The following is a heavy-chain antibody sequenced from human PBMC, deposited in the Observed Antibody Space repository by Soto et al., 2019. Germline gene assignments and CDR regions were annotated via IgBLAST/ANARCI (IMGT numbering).Heavy chain of an antibody. D-gene: IGHD6-13*01. J-gene: IGHJ4*02. V-gene: IGHV4-34*01. CDR1: GGSFSGYY. CDR3: ASRGRKQLDFDY. Sequence: SETLSLTCAVYGGSFSGYYWSWIRQPPGKGLEWIGEINHSGSTNYNPSLKSRVTISVDTSKNQFSLKLGSVTAADTAVYYCASRGRKQLDFDYWGQGTLGTVSS. CDR2: INHSGST.